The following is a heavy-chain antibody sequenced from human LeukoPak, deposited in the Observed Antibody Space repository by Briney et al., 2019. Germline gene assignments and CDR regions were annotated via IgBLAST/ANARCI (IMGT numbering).Heavy chain of an antibody. CDR2: ISGSGHDI. J-gene: IGHJ5*01. D-gene: IGHD6-6*01. CDR1: GFTFSDSY. CDR3: TRDPRHFDS. V-gene: IGHV3-11*04. Sequence: PGGSLRLSCAASGFTFSDSYMTWVRQAPGKGVEWVAYISGSGHDINYSDSVKGRFTISRDNAKDSLYLQMSSLRVEDTAVYYCTRDPRHFDSCGQGTLVTVSS.